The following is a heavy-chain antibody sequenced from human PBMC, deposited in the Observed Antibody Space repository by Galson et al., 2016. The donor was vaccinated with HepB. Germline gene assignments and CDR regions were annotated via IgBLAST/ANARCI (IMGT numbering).Heavy chain of an antibody. J-gene: IGHJ6*02. Sequence: SVKVSCNASGYRFIDYAVTWARQPPGHRLEPIAWSTGYNADTQYEQIFQYRATMSIDKSTSTAYMELRGLRSDATAVYYCARSRFWEWFDYHGLDVWGQGTTVTVSS. CDR1: GYRFIDYA. V-gene: IGHV1-18*01. CDR3: ARSRFWEWFDYHGLDV. CDR2: STGYNADT. D-gene: IGHD3-3*01.